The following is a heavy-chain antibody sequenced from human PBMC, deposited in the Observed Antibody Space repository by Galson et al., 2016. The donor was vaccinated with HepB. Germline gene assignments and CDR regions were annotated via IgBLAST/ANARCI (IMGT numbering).Heavy chain of an antibody. V-gene: IGHV1-46*01. CDR2: INPNVGST. CDR3: ARERFCTSAACYVGTAFHI. D-gene: IGHD2-2*01. Sequence: SVKVSCKASGYTFTAYFIYWVRQAPGQGLEWMGFINPNVGSTTFAQKFQDRVTMTRDTSTSTVFMELSSLRSEDTAVYFCARERFCTSAACYVGTAFHIAGQGTMVTVSS. CDR1: GYTFTAYF. J-gene: IGHJ3*02.